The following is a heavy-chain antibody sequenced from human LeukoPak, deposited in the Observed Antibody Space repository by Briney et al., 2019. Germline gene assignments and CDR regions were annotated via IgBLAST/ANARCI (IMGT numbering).Heavy chain of an antibody. V-gene: IGHV1-69*04. D-gene: IGHD3-10*01. CDR2: IIPILGIA. CDR3: AKTDDLGELLLGAFDI. CDR1: GGTFSSYA. J-gene: IGHJ3*02. Sequence: SVKVSCKASGGTFSSYAISWVRQAPGQGLEWMGRIIPILGIANYAQKFQGRVTITADKSTSTAYMELSSLRSEDTAVYYCAKTDDLGELLLGAFDIWGQGTMVTVSS.